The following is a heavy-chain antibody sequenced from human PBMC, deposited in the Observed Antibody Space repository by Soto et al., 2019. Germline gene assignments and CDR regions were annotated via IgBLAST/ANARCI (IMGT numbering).Heavy chain of an antibody. CDR2: ISYDGSNK. CDR3: AKEAREYSSGWYRGEWFDP. D-gene: IGHD6-19*01. J-gene: IGHJ5*02. Sequence: QVQLVESGGGVVQPGRSLRLSCAASGFTFSSYGMHWVRQAPGKGLEWVAVISYDGSNKYYADSVKGRFTISRDNSKNTLYLQMNSLRAEDTAVYYCAKEAREYSSGWYRGEWFDPWGQGTLVTVSS. CDR1: GFTFSSYG. V-gene: IGHV3-30*18.